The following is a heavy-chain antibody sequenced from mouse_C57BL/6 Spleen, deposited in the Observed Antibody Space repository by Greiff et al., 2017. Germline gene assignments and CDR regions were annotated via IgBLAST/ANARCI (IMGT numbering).Heavy chain of an antibody. J-gene: IGHJ4*01. Sequence: QVQLQQPGAELVKPGASVKMSCKASGYTFTSYWITWVKQRPGQGLEWIGDIYPGSGSTNYNEKFKSKATLTVDTSSSTAYMQRSSLTSEDSAVYYCARDAHSTGYAMDYWGQGTSVTVSS. CDR1: GYTFTSYW. D-gene: IGHD2-5*01. V-gene: IGHV1-55*01. CDR3: ARDAHSTGYAMDY. CDR2: IYPGSGST.